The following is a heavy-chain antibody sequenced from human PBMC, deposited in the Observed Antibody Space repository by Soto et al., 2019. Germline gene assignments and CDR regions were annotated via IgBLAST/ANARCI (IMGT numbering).Heavy chain of an antibody. J-gene: IGHJ5*02. CDR2: IYHSGST. D-gene: IGHD1-1*01. CDR1: GGSISRGVDS. V-gene: IGHV4-30-2*01. Sequence: SETLSLTCAVSGGSISRGVDSWNWIRQPPGKGLEWIGYIYHSGSTYYNPSLKSRVTMSIDRSKNQFSLKLNSVTAADTAMYYCARGDGNDVGWSAPGGQGTLVTVSS. CDR3: ARGDGNDVGWSAP.